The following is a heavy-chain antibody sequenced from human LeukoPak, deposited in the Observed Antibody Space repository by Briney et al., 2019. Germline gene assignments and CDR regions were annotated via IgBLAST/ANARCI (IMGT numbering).Heavy chain of an antibody. D-gene: IGHD3-22*01. Sequence: GASVKVSCKASGYTFTSYGISWVRQAPGQGLEWMGWISAYNGNTNYAQKLQGRVTMTTDTSTSTAYMELRSLRSDDTAVYYCARDGTYYYDSSGYYQLDYWGQGTLVTVSS. CDR1: GYTFTSYG. CDR2: ISAYNGNT. V-gene: IGHV1-18*01. CDR3: ARDGTYYYDSSGYYQLDY. J-gene: IGHJ4*02.